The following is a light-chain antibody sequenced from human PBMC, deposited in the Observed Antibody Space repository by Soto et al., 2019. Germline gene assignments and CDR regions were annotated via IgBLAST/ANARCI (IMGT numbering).Light chain of an antibody. V-gene: IGLV2-14*01. CDR1: SSDVGAYNY. CDR2: GVT. CDR3: SSYTTAYFYV. Sequence: ALTQPASVSGSPGQSITIPCTGSSSDVGAYNYVSWYQQHPGKAPKLIIHGVTNRPSGVSNRFSGSKSDYTASLTISGLQAEDEADYYCSSYTTAYFYVFGTGTKVTVL. J-gene: IGLJ1*01.